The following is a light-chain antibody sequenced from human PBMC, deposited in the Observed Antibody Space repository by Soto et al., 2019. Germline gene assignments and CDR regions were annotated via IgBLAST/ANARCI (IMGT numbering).Light chain of an antibody. CDR2: DAS. V-gene: IGKV1-5*01. Sequence: DIQMTQSPSSLSASVGDRVTIACQASQDISNYLNWYQQKPGKAPXXLIYDASSLESGVPSRLSGNGSGTEFTLTISSMQPDDFATYYCQQYNTYSTFGQGTRLEIK. CDR3: QQYNTYST. J-gene: IGKJ5*01. CDR1: QDISNY.